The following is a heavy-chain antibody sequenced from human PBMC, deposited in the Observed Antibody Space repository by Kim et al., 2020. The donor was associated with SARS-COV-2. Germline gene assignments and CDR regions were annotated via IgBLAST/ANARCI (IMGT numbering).Heavy chain of an antibody. J-gene: IGHJ5*02. Sequence: KSRFTISRDNAKNTLYLQMNSLRAEDTAVYYCASACCSGGSCYAYNWFGPWGQGTLVTVSS. D-gene: IGHD2-15*01. CDR3: ASACCSGGSCYAYNWFGP. V-gene: IGHV3-74*01.